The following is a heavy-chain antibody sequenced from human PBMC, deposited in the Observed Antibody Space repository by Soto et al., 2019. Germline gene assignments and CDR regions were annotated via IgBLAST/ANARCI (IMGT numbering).Heavy chain of an antibody. Sequence: GGSLRLSXAASGFTFSSYGMHWVREAPGKGLEWVAVIWYDGSNKYYADSVKGRFTISRDNSKNTLYLQMNSLRAEDTAVYYCARDSRDFWSGCLFDPWGQGTLVTVSS. CDR1: GFTFSSYG. D-gene: IGHD3-3*01. CDR2: IWYDGSNK. V-gene: IGHV3-33*01. J-gene: IGHJ5*02. CDR3: ARDSRDFWSGCLFDP.